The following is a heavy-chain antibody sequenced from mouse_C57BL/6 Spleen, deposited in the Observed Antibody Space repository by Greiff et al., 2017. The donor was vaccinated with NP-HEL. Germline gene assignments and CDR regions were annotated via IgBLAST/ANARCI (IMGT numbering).Heavy chain of an antibody. Sequence: QVQLQQSGAELVRPGASVTLSCKASGYTFTDYEMHWVKQTPVHGLEWIGAIDPETGGTAYNQKFKGKAILTADKSSSTAYMELRSLTSEDSAVYYCTRGITDYGSIPFAYWGQGTLVTVSA. D-gene: IGHD1-1*01. CDR3: TRGITDYGSIPFAY. CDR2: IDPETGGT. V-gene: IGHV1-15*01. J-gene: IGHJ3*01. CDR1: GYTFTDYE.